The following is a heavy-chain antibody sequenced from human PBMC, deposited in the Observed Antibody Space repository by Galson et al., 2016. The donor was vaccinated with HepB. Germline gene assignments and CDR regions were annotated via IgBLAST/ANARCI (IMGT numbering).Heavy chain of an antibody. D-gene: IGHD3-22*01. CDR2: ISGSGGST. J-gene: IGHJ5*02. CDR3: AKAADYYDSSGYYYLNWFDP. Sequence: SLRLSCAASGFTFSSYAMSWVRQAPGKGLEWVSAISGSGGSTYYADSMKGRFTISRDNSKNTLYLQMNSLRAEDTAVYYCAKAADYYDSSGYYYLNWFDPWGQGTLVTVSS. V-gene: IGHV3-23*01. CDR1: GFTFSSYA.